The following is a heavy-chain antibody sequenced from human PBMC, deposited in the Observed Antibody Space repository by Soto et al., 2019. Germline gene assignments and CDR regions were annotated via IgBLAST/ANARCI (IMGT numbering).Heavy chain of an antibody. J-gene: IGHJ4*02. Sequence: PGGSLRLSCAASGFTFSSYSMNWVRQAPGKGLEWVSSISSSSSYIYYADSVKGRFTISRDNAKNSLYLQMNSLRAEDTAVYYCARSGEAPYYFDYWGQGNLVTVSS. CDR2: ISSSSSYI. CDR3: ARSGEAPYYFDY. D-gene: IGHD3-10*01. CDR1: GFTFSSYS. V-gene: IGHV3-21*01.